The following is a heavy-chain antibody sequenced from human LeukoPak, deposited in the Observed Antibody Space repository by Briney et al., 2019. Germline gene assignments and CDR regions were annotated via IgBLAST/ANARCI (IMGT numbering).Heavy chain of an antibody. V-gene: IGHV3-30*18. CDR1: GFTFSSYG. CDR2: ISYDGNNK. D-gene: IGHD4-23*01. Sequence: PGRSLRLSCAASGFTFSSYGMHWVRQAPGKGLEWVAVISYDGNNKYYADSVKGRFTISRDSSKNTLYLQMNNLRAEDTAVYYCAKSHGRWCFHYWGQGTLVTVSS. CDR3: AKSHGRWCFHY. J-gene: IGHJ4*02.